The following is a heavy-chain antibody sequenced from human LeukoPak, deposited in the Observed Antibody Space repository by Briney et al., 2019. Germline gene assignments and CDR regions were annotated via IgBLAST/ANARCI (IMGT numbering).Heavy chain of an antibody. CDR1: GFSFSTSP. D-gene: IGHD1-26*01. V-gene: IGHV3-23*01. J-gene: IGHJ4*02. CDR3: AKDSGRGTEGYFDY. Sequence: GGSLRLSCAASGFSFSTSPMSWVRQPPGKGLEWVSAMNNGPGATFYRDSVRGRFTISRDDSKSTLYLQMNSLRAEDTAVYYCAKDSGRGTEGYFDYWGQGTLVTVSS. CDR2: MNNGPGAT.